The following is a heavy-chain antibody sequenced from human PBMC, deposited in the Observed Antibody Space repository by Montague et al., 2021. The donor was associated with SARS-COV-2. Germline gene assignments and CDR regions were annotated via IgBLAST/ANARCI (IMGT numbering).Heavy chain of an antibody. D-gene: IGHD3-9*01. CDR2: INYSGST. CDR1: GGSISSYY. Sequence: SETLSLTCTVSGGSISSYYWSWIRQPPGKGLEWIGDINYSGSTNXNPSLKSRVTISVGTSKNQFSLKLSSVTAADAAVYYCAGDSRNDFDWVCPDSGSHYYYMDVWGKGTTVTVSS. J-gene: IGHJ6*03. CDR3: AGDSRNDFDWVCPDSGSHYYYMDV. V-gene: IGHV4-59*12.